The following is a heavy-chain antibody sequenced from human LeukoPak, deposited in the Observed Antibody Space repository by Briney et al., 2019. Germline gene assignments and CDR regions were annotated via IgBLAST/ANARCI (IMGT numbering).Heavy chain of an antibody. CDR2: ITGNGDGT. Sequence: KPGGSLRLSCAASEFTFSNFNMHWVRQAPGKGLEYVASITGNGDGTYYSMSVKGRFTISRDNSKNTLFLQMGSLRAEDMGVYYCARGSNHWELLSRSDFWGQGTLVIVSA. D-gene: IGHD1-26*01. V-gene: IGHV3-64*01. CDR3: ARGSNHWELLSRSDF. CDR1: EFTFSNFN. J-gene: IGHJ4*02.